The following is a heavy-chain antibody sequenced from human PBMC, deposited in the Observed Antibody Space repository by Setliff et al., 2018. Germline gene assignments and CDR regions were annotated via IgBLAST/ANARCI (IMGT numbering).Heavy chain of an antibody. CDR2: NSV. CDR3: ARGPPDFDPFYFEY. Sequence: GASVKVSCKTSGYSFTNYGINWVRQAPGQGLEWMGWNSVYAREFQGRVTMTIDTPTSTAYMELRSLRSDDTAVYYCARGPPDFDPFYFEYWGQGTLVTVSS. D-gene: IGHD3-9*01. V-gene: IGHV1-18*01. CDR1: GYSFTNYG. J-gene: IGHJ4*02.